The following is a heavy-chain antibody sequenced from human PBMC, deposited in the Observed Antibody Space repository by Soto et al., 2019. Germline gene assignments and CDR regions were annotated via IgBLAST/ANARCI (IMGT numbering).Heavy chain of an antibody. Sequence: GSLRLSCAASGFTFSSYAMSWVRQAPGKGLEWVSAISSSGDTTHYADSVKGRFIISRDNSKNTLYLQMNSLRAEDTAVYYCAKPGYLEQWLVRGYFDYWGQGTMVT. CDR2: ISSSGDTT. V-gene: IGHV3-23*01. CDR1: GFTFSSYA. D-gene: IGHD6-19*01. CDR3: AKPGYLEQWLVRGYFDY. J-gene: IGHJ4*02.